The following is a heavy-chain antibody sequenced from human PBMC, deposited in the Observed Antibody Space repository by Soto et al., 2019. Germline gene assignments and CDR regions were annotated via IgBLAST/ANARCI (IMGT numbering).Heavy chain of an antibody. CDR1: GGSINSGDYY. CDR2: IYYSGST. V-gene: IGHV4-30-4*01. CDR3: ATPGGYSGYDRDY. J-gene: IGHJ4*02. D-gene: IGHD5-12*01. Sequence: QVQLQESGPGLVKPSQTLSLTCTVSGGSINSGDYYWSWIRQPPGKGHEWIGYIYYSGSTYYNPSLKTRVTISVDTSKNQFSLKLSSVTAADTAVYYCATPGGYSGYDRDYWGQGTLVTVSS.